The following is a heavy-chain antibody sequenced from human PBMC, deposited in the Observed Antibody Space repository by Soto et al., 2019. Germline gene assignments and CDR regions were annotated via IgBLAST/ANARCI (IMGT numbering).Heavy chain of an antibody. Sequence: QVQLQESGPGLVKPSETLSLTCTVSGGSISSYYWSWIRQPPGKGLEWIGYIYYSGSTNYNPSLTSRVTISVDTSKNQFSLKLSSVTAADTAVYYCARDLRYSSPTRGLDVWGQGTTVTVSS. V-gene: IGHV4-59*01. J-gene: IGHJ6*02. D-gene: IGHD6-13*01. CDR2: IYYSGST. CDR3: ARDLRYSSPTRGLDV. CDR1: GGSISSYY.